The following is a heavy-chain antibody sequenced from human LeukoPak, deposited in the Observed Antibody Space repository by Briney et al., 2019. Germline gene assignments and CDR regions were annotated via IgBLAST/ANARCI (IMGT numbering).Heavy chain of an antibody. Sequence: GGSLRLSCAASGFTVSSNYMSWVRQAPGKGLEWGSVIYSGGSTYYADSVKGRFTISRDNSKNTLYLQMNSLRAEDKAVYYCAKGTLRYFDWYPLEFDPWGQGTLVTVSS. J-gene: IGHJ5*02. V-gene: IGHV3-53*01. CDR2: IYSGGST. CDR3: AKGTLRYFDWYPLEFDP. CDR1: GFTVSSNY. D-gene: IGHD3-9*01.